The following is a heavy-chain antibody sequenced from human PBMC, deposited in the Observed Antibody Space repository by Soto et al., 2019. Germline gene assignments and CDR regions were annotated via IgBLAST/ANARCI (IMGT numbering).Heavy chain of an antibody. J-gene: IGHJ4*02. V-gene: IGHV1-69*13. CDR3: AMYYPQGGYFDY. CDR1: GGTFSSYA. D-gene: IGHD3-16*01. Sequence: SVKVSCKASGGTFSSYAISWVRQAPGQGLEWMGGIIPIFGTANYAQKSQGRVTITADESTSTAYMELSSLRSEDTAVYYCAMYYPQGGYFDYWGQGTLVTVSS. CDR2: IIPIFGTA.